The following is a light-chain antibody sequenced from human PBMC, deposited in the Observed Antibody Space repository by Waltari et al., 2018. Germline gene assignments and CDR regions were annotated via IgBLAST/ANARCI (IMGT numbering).Light chain of an antibody. CDR2: VDSDGSP. J-gene: IGLJ2*01. CDR3: QTWAPGVRV. Sequence: QLVLTQSPSASASLGASVKLTCTLSSEHSNYAIAWHQQQPEKGPRYLMKVDSDGSPNRGDGIPDRFSGSSSGAERFLTISSLQSEDEADYYCQTWAPGVRVFGGGTKLTVL. V-gene: IGLV4-69*01. CDR1: SEHSNYA.